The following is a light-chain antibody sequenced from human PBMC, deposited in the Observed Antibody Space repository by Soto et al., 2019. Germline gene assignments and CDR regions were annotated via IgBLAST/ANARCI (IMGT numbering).Light chain of an antibody. CDR1: SSDVGGYNY. CDR3: SSYTSSSTPHVV. CDR2: DVS. J-gene: IGLJ2*01. V-gene: IGLV2-14*01. Sequence: QSALTQPASVSGSPGQSITISCTGTSSDVGGYNYVSWYQQHPGKAPKLMIYDVSNRPSGVSNRFSGSKSGNTASLTVSGLQAEDEADYYCSSYTSSSTPHVVFGGGTKLTVL.